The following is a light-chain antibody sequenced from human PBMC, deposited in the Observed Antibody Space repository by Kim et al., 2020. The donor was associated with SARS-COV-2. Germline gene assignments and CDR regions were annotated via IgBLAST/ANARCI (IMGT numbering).Light chain of an antibody. CDR2: DVS. J-gene: IGLJ1*01. CDR1: RSDVGAYSY. CDR3: SSYRSSNTYV. V-gene: IGLV2-14*03. Sequence: GQSITISCTGTRSDVGAYSYVSWYQQHPGKAPKLMIYDVSKRPSGVSDRFSGCKSGNTASLTISGLQAEDEADYHCSSYRSSNTYVFGTGTKVTVL.